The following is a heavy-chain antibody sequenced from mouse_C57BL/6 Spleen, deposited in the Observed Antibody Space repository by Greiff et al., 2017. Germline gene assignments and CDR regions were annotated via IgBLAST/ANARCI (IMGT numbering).Heavy chain of an antibody. J-gene: IGHJ4*01. Sequence: VQLQESGAELVRPGTSVQVSCKASGYAFTHYLLEWVKPRPGPGLEWIGVINPGRGGTKYHEQFKGKATLTADKSSSTADMQLSSLTSEDSAVYICARAQLGDYAMDYGGQGTSVTV. CDR1: GYAFTHYL. CDR3: ARAQLGDYAMDY. D-gene: IGHD4-1*02. CDR2: INPGRGGT. V-gene: IGHV1-54*01.